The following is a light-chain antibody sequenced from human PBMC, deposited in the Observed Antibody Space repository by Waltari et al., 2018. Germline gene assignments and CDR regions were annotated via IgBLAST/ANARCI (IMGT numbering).Light chain of an antibody. CDR1: QSISNY. CDR3: QQSYNFPRT. J-gene: IGKJ1*01. CDR2: TAS. Sequence: DLEMTQSPSSLSASVGDRVTITCRARQSISNYLKWYKQRPGKAPNLLIHTASNLQSGVPSRFSGSGSGTDFTLTISSLQPEDFAIYYCQQSYNFPRTFGQGTKVEVK. V-gene: IGKV1-39*01.